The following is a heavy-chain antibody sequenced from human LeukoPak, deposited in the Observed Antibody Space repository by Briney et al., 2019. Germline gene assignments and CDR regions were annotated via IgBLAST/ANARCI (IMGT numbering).Heavy chain of an antibody. D-gene: IGHD4-17*01. Sequence: SQTLSLTCTVSGGSISSGGYYWSWIRQPPGKGLEWIGYIHHIGSTNYNPSLNSRVTMSLDTSKNQFSLRLNSVTAADTAVYYCARGRYGGYFDYWGQGTLVTVSS. CDR1: GGSISSGGYY. V-gene: IGHV4-61*08. CDR3: ARGRYGGYFDY. CDR2: IHHIGST. J-gene: IGHJ4*02.